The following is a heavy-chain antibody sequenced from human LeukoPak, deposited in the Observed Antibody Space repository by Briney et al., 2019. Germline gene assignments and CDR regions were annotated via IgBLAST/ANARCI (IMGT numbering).Heavy chain of an antibody. CDR2: ISGSGGST. V-gene: IGHV3-23*01. Sequence: GGSLTLSCAASGFTFSSYAMSWVRQAPGKGLEWVLAISGSGGSTYYADSVKGRFTISRDNSKNTLYLQMNSLRAEDTAVYYCAKAVSGDDAFDIWGQGTMVTVSS. CDR3: AKAVSGDDAFDI. CDR1: GFTFSSYA. J-gene: IGHJ3*02. D-gene: IGHD3-16*01.